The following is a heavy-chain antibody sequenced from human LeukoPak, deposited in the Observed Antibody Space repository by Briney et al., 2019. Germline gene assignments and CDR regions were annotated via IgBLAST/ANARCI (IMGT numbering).Heavy chain of an antibody. J-gene: IGHJ5*02. CDR2: LKSRSDGGTT. CDR3: ATLEPRA. Sequence: GGSLRLSCAASGFTVSSNYMSWVRQAPGKGLEWVGRLKSRSDGGTTDYAAPVKGRFIISRDDSKNTLSLQMTSLKTEDTGVYYCATLEPRAWGQGTLVTVSP. V-gene: IGHV3-15*01. CDR1: GFTVSSNY.